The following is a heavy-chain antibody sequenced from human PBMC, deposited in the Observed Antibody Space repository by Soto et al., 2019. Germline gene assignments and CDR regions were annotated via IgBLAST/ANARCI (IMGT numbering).Heavy chain of an antibody. CDR2: ISYDGSNK. CDR3: AKAHYSETSGYKDH. Sequence: QVQLVESGGGVVQPGRSLRLSCAASGFTFSYYGMHWVRQAPGKGLEWVAVISYDGSNKNYADSVKGRFTISRDNSKNTLYLQMNSLRAEDTAVYYCAKAHYSETSGYKDHWGQGTLVTVSS. CDR1: GFTFSYYG. V-gene: IGHV3-30*18. J-gene: IGHJ4*02. D-gene: IGHD3-22*01.